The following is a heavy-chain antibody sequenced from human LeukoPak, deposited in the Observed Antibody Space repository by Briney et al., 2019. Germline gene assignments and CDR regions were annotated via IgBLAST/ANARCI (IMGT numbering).Heavy chain of an antibody. J-gene: IGHJ4*02. V-gene: IGHV1-2*02. CDR1: GYTFTSYD. Sequence: ASVKVSCKASGYTFTSYDINWVRQAPGQGLEWMGWINPNSGGTNYAQKFQGRVTMTRDMSTSTVYMELSSLRSEDTAVYYCAREGSSGSSSFDYWGQGTLVTVSS. CDR3: AREGSSGSSSFDY. D-gene: IGHD6-6*01. CDR2: INPNSGGT.